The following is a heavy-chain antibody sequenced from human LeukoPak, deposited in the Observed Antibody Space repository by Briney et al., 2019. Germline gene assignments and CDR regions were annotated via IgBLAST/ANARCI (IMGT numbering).Heavy chain of an antibody. J-gene: IGHJ4*02. CDR1: GGSISSSNYY. D-gene: IGHD4-17*01. V-gene: IGHV4-39*01. CDR3: ARHGEYGDCRGPFDY. Sequence: SETLSLTCTVSGGSISSSNYYWGWIRQPPGKGLEWIGGIYYSGSTYYNPSLKSRVTISVDTSKNQFSLKLSSVTAADTAVYYCARHGEYGDCRGPFDYWGQGTLVTVSS. CDR2: IYYSGST.